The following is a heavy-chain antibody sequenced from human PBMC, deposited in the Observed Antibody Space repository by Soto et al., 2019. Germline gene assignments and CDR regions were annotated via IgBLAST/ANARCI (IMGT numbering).Heavy chain of an antibody. CDR2: ISYDGSNK. V-gene: IGHV3-30*18. Sequence: QVQLVESGGGVVQPGRSLRLSCAASGFTFSSYGMHWVRQAPGKGLEWVAVISYDGSNKYYADSVKGRFTISRDNSKNTLYLQMNSLRAEDTAVYYCAKQLVRGVIGYWGPGTLVTVSS. D-gene: IGHD3-10*01. CDR1: GFTFSSYG. CDR3: AKQLVRGVIGY. J-gene: IGHJ4*02.